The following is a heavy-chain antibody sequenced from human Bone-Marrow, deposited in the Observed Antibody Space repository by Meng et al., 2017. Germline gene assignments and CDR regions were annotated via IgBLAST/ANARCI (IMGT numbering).Heavy chain of an antibody. CDR1: GGSISSGDYY. V-gene: IGHV4-30-4*01. J-gene: IGHJ4*02. Sequence: QVQLQESGPGLVKPSQTLSLTCTVSGGSISSGDYYWSCIRQPPGKGLEWIGYIYNSGSTYYNPSLKSRVTISVDTSKNQFSLKLRFVTAADTAVYYCAREGRSHQVGVSVYWGQGNLVTVSS. CDR2: IYNSGST. D-gene: IGHD2-21*01. CDR3: AREGRSHQVGVSVY.